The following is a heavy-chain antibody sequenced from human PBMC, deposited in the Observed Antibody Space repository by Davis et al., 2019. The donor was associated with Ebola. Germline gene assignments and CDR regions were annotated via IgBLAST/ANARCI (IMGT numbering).Heavy chain of an antibody. Sequence: GESLKISCAASGFTFSSYGMHWVRQAPGKGLEWVAVIWYDGSNKYYADSVKGRFTISRDNSKNTLYLQMNSLRAEDTAVYYCARDPSLSQYYYGMDVWGKGTTVTVSS. CDR3: ARDPSLSQYYYGMDV. CDR1: GFTFSSYG. J-gene: IGHJ6*04. CDR2: IWYDGSNK. V-gene: IGHV3-33*01.